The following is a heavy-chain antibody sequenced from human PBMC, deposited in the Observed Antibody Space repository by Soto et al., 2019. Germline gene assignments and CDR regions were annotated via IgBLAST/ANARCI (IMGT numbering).Heavy chain of an antibody. V-gene: IGHV3-30*18. D-gene: IGHD6-19*01. CDR2: VSHDGRNT. Sequence: VQLVESGGGVVQPGRSLRLSCAASGFTFSDYAMHWVRQAPGKGLEWVAVVSHDGRNTHYADSVKGRFTISRDSSKNTVILEMTRLRADDTVVYYCAKGGRHWLVTSVFNYWGQGALVTVSS. CDR3: AKGGRHWLVTSVFNY. CDR1: GFTFSDYA. J-gene: IGHJ4*02.